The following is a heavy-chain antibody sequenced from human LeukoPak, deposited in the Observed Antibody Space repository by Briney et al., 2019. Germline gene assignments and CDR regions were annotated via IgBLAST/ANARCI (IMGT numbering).Heavy chain of an antibody. J-gene: IGHJ6*02. CDR1: GFTFSSYA. CDR2: ISGSGDNT. V-gene: IGHV3-23*01. Sequence: GGSLRLSCAASGFTFSSYAMSWVRQAPGKGLEWVSGISGSGDNTYYADSVKGRFTISRDNSKNTLYVQVNSLRAEDTAVYYCAKDPPHDYVWGSYRQPHYYYGMDVWGQGTTVTVSS. CDR3: AKDPPHDYVWGSYRQPHYYYGMDV. D-gene: IGHD3-16*02.